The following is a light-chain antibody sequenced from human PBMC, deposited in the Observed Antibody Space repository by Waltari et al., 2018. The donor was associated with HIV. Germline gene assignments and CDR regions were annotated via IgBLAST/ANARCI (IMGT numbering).Light chain of an antibody. V-gene: IGKV4-1*01. CDR1: QSVLYSSNNKNY. J-gene: IGKJ4*01. CDR2: WAS. Sequence: DIVMTQSPDSLAVSLGESATINSKSSQSVLYSSNNKNYLAWYQQKPGQPPKLLIYWASTRQSGVPDRFSGSGSGTDFTLTISSLQAEDVAVYYCQQYYSTPPLTFGGGTKVEIK. CDR3: QQYYSTPPLT.